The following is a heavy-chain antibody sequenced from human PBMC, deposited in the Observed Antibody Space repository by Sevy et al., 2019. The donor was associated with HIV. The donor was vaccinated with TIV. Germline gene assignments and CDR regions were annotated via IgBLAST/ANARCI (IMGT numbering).Heavy chain of an antibody. CDR2: ISYDGSNK. Sequence: GGSLRLSCAASGFTFSSYAMHWVRQAPGKGLEWVAVISYDGSNKYYADSVKGRFTISRDNSKNTLYLQMNSLRAEDTAVYSCAKTLYGVSINYFVYWGQGTLVTISS. D-gene: IGHD4-17*01. J-gene: IGHJ4*02. CDR1: GFTFSSYA. V-gene: IGHV3-30-3*01. CDR3: AKTLYGVSINYFVY.